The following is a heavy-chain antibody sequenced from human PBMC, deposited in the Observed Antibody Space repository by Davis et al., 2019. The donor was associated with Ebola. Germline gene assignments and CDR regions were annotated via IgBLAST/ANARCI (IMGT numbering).Heavy chain of an antibody. Sequence: AASVKVSCKASGYTFTGYHMHWVRQAPGQGLEWMGRMNPHSGGTNYAQKFQSRVTMTTDTSTSTAYMEVGILRSDDTAVYYCARAQFPTTSDHWGQGTLVTVSS. V-gene: IGHV1-2*06. CDR1: GYTFTGYH. J-gene: IGHJ4*02. CDR2: MNPHSGGT. D-gene: IGHD1-1*01. CDR3: ARAQFPTTSDH.